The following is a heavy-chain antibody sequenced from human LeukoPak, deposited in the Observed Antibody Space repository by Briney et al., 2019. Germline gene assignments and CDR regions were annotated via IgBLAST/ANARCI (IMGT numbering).Heavy chain of an antibody. CDR3: ARHVRAGGSGAQFDY. D-gene: IGHD3-10*01. J-gene: IGHJ4*02. Sequence: XFTFXXXXMNXXRHXPXXXXXXXSXISATSSTIYYADSVKGRFTVSRDNAKNSLYLQMNSLRAEDTAVYYCARHVRAGGSGAQFDYWGQGTLVTVSS. V-gene: IGHV3-48*01. CDR2: ISATSSTI. CDR1: XFTFXXXX.